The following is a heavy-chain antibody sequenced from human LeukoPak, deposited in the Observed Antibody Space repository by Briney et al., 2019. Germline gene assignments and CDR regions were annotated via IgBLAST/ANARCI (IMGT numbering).Heavy chain of an antibody. Sequence: GGSLRLSCAASGFTFSSYCMSWVRQAPGKGLEWVANIKQDGSEKYYVDSVKGRFTISRDNAKNSLYLQMNSLRAEDTAVYYCARLTGYSSGWYGSRFDYWGQGTLVTVSS. CDR3: ARLTGYSSGWYGSRFDY. J-gene: IGHJ4*02. D-gene: IGHD6-19*01. CDR1: GFTFSSYC. CDR2: IKQDGSEK. V-gene: IGHV3-7*03.